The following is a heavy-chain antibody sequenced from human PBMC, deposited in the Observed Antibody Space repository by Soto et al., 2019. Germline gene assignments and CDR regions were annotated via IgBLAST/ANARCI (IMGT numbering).Heavy chain of an antibody. J-gene: IGHJ4*02. D-gene: IGHD6-13*01. CDR2: INHSGST. CDR3: ARGLGYSSSWYAGY. Sequence: GYYWSWIRQPPGKGLEWIGEINHSGSTNYNPSLKSRVTISVDTSKNQFSLKLSSVTAADTAVYYCARGLGYSSSWYAGYWGQGTLVTVSS. CDR1: GYY. V-gene: IGHV4-34*01.